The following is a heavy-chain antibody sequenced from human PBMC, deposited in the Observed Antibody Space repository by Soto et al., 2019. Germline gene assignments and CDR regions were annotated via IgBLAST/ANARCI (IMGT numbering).Heavy chain of an antibody. CDR2: IWYDGSNK. J-gene: IGHJ4*02. Sequence: GGSLRLSCAASGFTFSSYAMHWVRQAPGKGLEWVAVIWYDGSNKYYADSVKGRFTISRDNSKNTLYLQMNSLRAEDTAVYYCARASPYSSSWYSGYWGQGTLVTVSS. CDR3: ARASPYSSSWYSGY. CDR1: GFTFSSYA. D-gene: IGHD6-13*01. V-gene: IGHV3-33*08.